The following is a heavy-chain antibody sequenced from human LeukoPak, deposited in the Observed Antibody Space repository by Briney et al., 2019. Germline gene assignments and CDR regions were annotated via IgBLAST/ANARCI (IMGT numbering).Heavy chain of an antibody. CDR3: ARATYDSSVHFDY. D-gene: IGHD3-22*01. CDR1: GGSVSSGSY. CDR2: IYYSGST. J-gene: IGHJ4*02. V-gene: IGHV4-61*01. Sequence: SETLSLTCTVSGGSVSSGSYWSWIRHPPGKGLEWIGYIYYSGSTNYNPSLQSRVTISVDTSKSQSSLKLSSATAADTAVYYCARATYDSSVHFDYWGQGTLVTVSS.